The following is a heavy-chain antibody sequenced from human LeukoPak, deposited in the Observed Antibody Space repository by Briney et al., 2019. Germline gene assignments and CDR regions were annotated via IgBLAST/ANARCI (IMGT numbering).Heavy chain of an antibody. D-gene: IGHD3-22*01. CDR2: IYPGDSDT. Sequence: GESLKISCNGSGYSFTSYWIGWVRQMPGKGLEWMGIIYPGDSDTRYSPSFQGQVTISADKSISTAYLQWSSLKASDTAMYYCAKTYYYDSSGYDYWGQGTLVTVSS. CDR1: GYSFTSYW. J-gene: IGHJ4*02. V-gene: IGHV5-51*01. CDR3: AKTYYYDSSGYDY.